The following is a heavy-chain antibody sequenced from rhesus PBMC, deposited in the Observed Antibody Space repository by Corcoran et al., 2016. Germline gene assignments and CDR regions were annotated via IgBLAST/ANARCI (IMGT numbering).Heavy chain of an antibody. Sequence: QVQLKESGPGLVKPSETLSLTCAVSGDSISRGYGWGLIRQPPGKGLEWIVTIYSRQVHPSDDPSLQGRVTLSQDTSKTPLSLKLSSLAAADTAVCYCARVDGSRHIDYWGQGVLVTVSS. D-gene: IGHD4-29*01. V-gene: IGHV4S7*01. CDR3: ARVDGSRHIDY. J-gene: IGHJ4*01. CDR1: GDSISRGYG. CDR2: IYSRQVHP.